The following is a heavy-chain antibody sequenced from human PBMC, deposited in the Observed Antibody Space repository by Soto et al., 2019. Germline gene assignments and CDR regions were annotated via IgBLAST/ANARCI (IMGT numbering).Heavy chain of an antibody. CDR1: VGSISSGDYY. CDR3: ARTAGHVYHLLFNS. J-gene: IGHJ4*02. D-gene: IGHD2-2*01. CDR2: IYQSGST. Sequence: TLSLTCTVSVGSISSGDYYWGWIRQPPGNGREWIVYIYQSGSTDYNASLKSRIIISMDTSKNQFTLKLSSVTAADTAVYYCARTAGHVYHLLFNSWGQGTLVTVSS. V-gene: IGHV4-30-4*08.